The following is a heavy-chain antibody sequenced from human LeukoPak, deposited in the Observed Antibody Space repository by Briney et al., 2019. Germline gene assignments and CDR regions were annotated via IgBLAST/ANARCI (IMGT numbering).Heavy chain of an antibody. V-gene: IGHV3-7*01. D-gene: IGHD6-6*01. CDR3: AKDLRQLVDY. J-gene: IGHJ4*02. CDR1: GFTFNKSW. Sequence: PGGSLRLSCAASGFTFNKSWMSWVRQAPGKGPEWVANIKEDGTQKYYVDSVRGRFTISRDNAKNSVDLQMNSLRAEDTAVYYCAKDLRQLVDYWGQGTLVTVSS. CDR2: IKEDGTQK.